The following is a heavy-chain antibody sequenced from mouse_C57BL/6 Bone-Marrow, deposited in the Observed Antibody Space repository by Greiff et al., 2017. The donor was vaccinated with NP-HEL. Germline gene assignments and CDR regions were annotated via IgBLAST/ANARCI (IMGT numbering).Heavy chain of an antibody. Sequence: EVKLMESGGDLVKPGGSLKLSCAASGFTFSSYGMSWVRQTPDKRLEWVATISIGGSYTYYPASVKGRFTISRDNAKNTLYLQMSSLKSEDTAMYYCARLPVSSGYGFAYWGQGTLVTVSA. CDR2: ISIGGSYT. J-gene: IGHJ3*01. V-gene: IGHV5-6*01. CDR3: ARLPVSSGYGFAY. CDR1: GFTFSSYG. D-gene: IGHD3-2*02.